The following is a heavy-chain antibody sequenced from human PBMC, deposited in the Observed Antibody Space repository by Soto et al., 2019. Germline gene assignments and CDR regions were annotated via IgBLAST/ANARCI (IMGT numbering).Heavy chain of an antibody. CDR1: GGSISSYY. V-gene: IGHV4-59*01. CDR3: ARGYCSKTSCYIWDNWFDP. CDR2: IYYSGRT. J-gene: IGHJ5*02. Sequence: QVQLQESGPGLVKPSETLSLTCTVSGGSISSYYWSWIRQPPGKGLEWIGYIYYSGRTNYNPSLKSRVTMSVDTSKTQFSLKLSSVTAADTAVYYCARGYCSKTSCYIWDNWFDPWGQGTLVTVSS. D-gene: IGHD2-2*02.